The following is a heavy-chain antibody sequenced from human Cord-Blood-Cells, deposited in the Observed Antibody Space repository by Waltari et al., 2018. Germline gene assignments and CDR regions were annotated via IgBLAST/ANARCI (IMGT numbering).Heavy chain of an antibody. CDR1: GFPVSSNY. J-gene: IGHJ4*02. V-gene: IGHV3-53*01. Sequence: EVQLVVAGGVWITAGGSLILSGASLGFPVSSNYMAWVRQAPGKGLEWVSFIYSGGSTYYADSVKGRFTISRDNSKNTLYLQMNSLRAEDTAVYYCARDWAYCSGGSCYFDYWGQGTLVTVSS. CDR3: ARDWAYCSGGSCYFDY. D-gene: IGHD2-15*01. CDR2: IYSGGST.